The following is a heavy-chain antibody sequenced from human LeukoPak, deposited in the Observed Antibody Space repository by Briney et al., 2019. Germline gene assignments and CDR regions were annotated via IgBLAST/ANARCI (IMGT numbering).Heavy chain of an antibody. CDR1: GFTFSSYG. CDR2: ISGSGGST. CDR3: AKAHDYGDYHTCFDY. J-gene: IGHJ4*02. D-gene: IGHD4-17*01. V-gene: IGHV3-23*01. Sequence: GGSLRLSCAASGFTFSSYGMHWVRQAPGKGLEWVSAISGSGGSTYYADSVKGRFTISRDNSKNTLYLQMNSLRAEDTAVYYCAKAHDYGDYHTCFDYWGQGTLVTVSS.